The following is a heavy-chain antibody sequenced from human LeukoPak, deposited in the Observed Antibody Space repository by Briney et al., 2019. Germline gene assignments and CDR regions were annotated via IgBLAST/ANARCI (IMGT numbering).Heavy chain of an antibody. CDR1: GFTFSSYS. D-gene: IGHD3-10*01. V-gene: IGHV3-21*01. CDR3: SIDMVRGISDY. Sequence: GGSLRLSCAASGFTFSSYSMNWVRQAPGKGLEWVSSISSSSSYIYYADSVKGRFTISRDNAKNSLYLQMNSLRAEDTAVYYCSIDMVRGISDYWGQGTLVTVSS. J-gene: IGHJ4*02. CDR2: ISSSSSYI.